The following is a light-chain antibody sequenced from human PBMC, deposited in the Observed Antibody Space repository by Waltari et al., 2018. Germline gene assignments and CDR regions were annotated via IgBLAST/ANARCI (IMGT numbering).Light chain of an antibody. V-gene: IGKV3-11*01. Sequence: EIVLTQSPATLSLSPGQRRTLSCRSSQSVGVNLAWYQQKPGQAPRLLIYDASNRATGIPARFSGSGSGTDFTLTITGLEPEDFAVYYCQQRRTWPSITFGQGTRLEI. CDR3: QQRRTWPSIT. CDR2: DAS. J-gene: IGKJ5*01. CDR1: QSVGVN.